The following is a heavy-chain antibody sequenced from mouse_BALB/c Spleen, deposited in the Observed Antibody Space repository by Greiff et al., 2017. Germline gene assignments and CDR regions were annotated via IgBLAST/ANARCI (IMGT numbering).Heavy chain of an antibody. D-gene: IGHD2-1*01. Sequence: QVQLQQSGAELMKPGASVKISCKATGYTFSSYWIEWVKQRPGHGLEWIGEILPGSGSTNYNEKFKGKATFTADTSSNTAYMQLSSLTSEDSAVYYCARGGNNWYFDVWGAGTTVTVSS. CDR1: GYTFSSYW. CDR2: ILPGSGST. J-gene: IGHJ1*01. CDR3: ARGGNNWYFDV. V-gene: IGHV1-9*01.